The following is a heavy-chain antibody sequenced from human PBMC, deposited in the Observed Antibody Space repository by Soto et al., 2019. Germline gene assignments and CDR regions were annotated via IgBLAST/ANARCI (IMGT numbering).Heavy chain of an antibody. Sequence: EVHLLESGGDLVQPGGSLRLSCAASGFPFSSYGMTWVRQAPGKGLEWVSTISGSGESTYYTDSVKGRFTISRDNSQNTLSLQMSSLTAEDTAVYYCAKFFYLTPYFYYYMDVWGRGTTVTVSS. CDR1: GFPFSSYG. J-gene: IGHJ6*03. CDR2: ISGSGEST. D-gene: IGHD3-10*01. CDR3: AKFFYLTPYFYYYMDV. V-gene: IGHV3-23*01.